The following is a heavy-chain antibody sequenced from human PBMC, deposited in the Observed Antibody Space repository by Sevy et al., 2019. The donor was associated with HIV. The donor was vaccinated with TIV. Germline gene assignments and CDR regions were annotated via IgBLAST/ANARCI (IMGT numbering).Heavy chain of an antibody. V-gene: IGHV3-7*01. CDR2: IKADGSDK. J-gene: IGHJ4*02. D-gene: IGHD3-16*01. Sequence: GESLKISCAASGFTFSANWMNWVRQAPGKGLEWVANIKADGSDKHYVDSVEGRFTIYRDNAKNLLFLQMTSLRVEDTAVYYCAHETFGRFESWGQGTLVTVSS. CDR3: AHETFGRFES. CDR1: GFTFSANW.